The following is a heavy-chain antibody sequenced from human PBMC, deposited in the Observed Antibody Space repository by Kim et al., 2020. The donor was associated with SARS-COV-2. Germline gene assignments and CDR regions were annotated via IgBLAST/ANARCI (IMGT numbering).Heavy chain of an antibody. J-gene: IGHJ4*02. Sequence: TDYADSVKGRFTISRDNSKNTLYLQMNSLRAEDTAVYYCAKDPALNFCDYWGQGTLVTVSS. CDR3: AKDPALNFCDY. V-gene: IGHV3-23*01. D-gene: IGHD1-1*01. CDR2: T.